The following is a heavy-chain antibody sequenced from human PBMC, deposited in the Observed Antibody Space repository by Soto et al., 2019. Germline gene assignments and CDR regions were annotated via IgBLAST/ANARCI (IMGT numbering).Heavy chain of an antibody. Sequence: SETLSLTCTVSGGSINSGDYYWTWVRHPPGKGLEWIGNIFHSGITYYTPSLQSRVTISLDTSKNHFSLKLSSVTPADTAVYYCARDRYYGSGTYYNFYSGMDVWGQGTTVTVSS. J-gene: IGHJ6*02. CDR3: ARDRYYGSGTYYNFYSGMDV. D-gene: IGHD3-10*01. V-gene: IGHV4-30-4*01. CDR1: GGSINSGDYY. CDR2: IFHSGIT.